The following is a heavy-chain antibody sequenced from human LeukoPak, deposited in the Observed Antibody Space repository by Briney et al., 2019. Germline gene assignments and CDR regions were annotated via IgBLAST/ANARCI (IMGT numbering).Heavy chain of an antibody. CDR3: ARGHYYDSSGYYSDAFDI. J-gene: IGHJ3*02. CDR1: GYTFTSYD. CDR2: MNPNSGNT. D-gene: IGHD3-22*01. Sequence: GASVKVSCKASGYTFTSYDINWVRQATGQGLEWMGWMNPNSGNTGYAQKFQGRVTMTRNTSISTAYMELSSLRPEDTAVYYCARGHYYDSSGYYSDAFDIWGQGTMVTVSS. V-gene: IGHV1-8*01.